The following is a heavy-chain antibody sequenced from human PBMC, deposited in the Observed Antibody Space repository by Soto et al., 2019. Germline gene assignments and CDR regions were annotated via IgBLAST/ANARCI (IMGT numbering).Heavy chain of an antibody. CDR3: ARGFSAGKGSPPDF. V-gene: IGHV4-4*07. J-gene: IGHJ4*02. CDR2: IDNSGST. Sequence: SETLSLTCTVSGGSISNYFCNWSRQPAGKGLEWIGRIDNSGSTNYNPSLKSRITMSADTSRNQFSLKLNSVTAEDTAVYYCARGFSAGKGSPPDFWGQGSLVTVSS. D-gene: IGHD6-13*01. CDR1: GGSISNYF.